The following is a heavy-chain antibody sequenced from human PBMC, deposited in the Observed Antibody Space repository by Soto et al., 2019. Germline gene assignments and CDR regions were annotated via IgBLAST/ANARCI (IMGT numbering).Heavy chain of an antibody. D-gene: IGHD3-16*01. Sequence: PGGSLRLSCAASGFTVRSNYMRWVRQAPGKGLQWVTQILYDGSKTHFADSVRVRFTITRDNSKNTVYLQMDSMRIDDTAMYYCVRDLALMADYWGQGTLVTVSS. CDR3: VRDLALMADY. CDR1: GFTVRSNY. CDR2: LYDGSKT. V-gene: IGHV3-30*03. J-gene: IGHJ4*02.